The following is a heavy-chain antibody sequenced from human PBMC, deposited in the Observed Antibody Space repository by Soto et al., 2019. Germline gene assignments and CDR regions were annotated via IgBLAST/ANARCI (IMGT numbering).Heavy chain of an antibody. V-gene: IGHV4-59*01. CDR3: ARVEGSFSGWAPD. CDR2: IYYSGST. Sequence: SETLSLTCTVSGGSISSYYWSWIRQPPGKGQECIGYIYYSGSTNYNPSLKSRVTISVDTSKNQFSLKLSSVTAADTAVYYCARVEGSFSGWAPDWGQGTLVTVSS. D-gene: IGHD6-19*01. CDR1: GGSISSYY. J-gene: IGHJ4*02.